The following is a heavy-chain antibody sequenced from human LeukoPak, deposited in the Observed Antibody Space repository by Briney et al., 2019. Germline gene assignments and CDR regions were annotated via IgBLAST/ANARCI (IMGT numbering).Heavy chain of an antibody. V-gene: IGHV4-34*01. CDR2: INHSGST. CDR1: GGSFSGYY. J-gene: IGHJ5*02. D-gene: IGHD3-10*01. Sequence: PSETLSLTCAVYGGSFSGYYWSWIRQPPGKGLERIGEINHSGSTNYNPSLKSRVTISVDTSKNQFSLNLRSVTAADTAVYYCARHGSVRSPLGPWGQGTLVTVSS. CDR3: ARHGSVRSPLGP.